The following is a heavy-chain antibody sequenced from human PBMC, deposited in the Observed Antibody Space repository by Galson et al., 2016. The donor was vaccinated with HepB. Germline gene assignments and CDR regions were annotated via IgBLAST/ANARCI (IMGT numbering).Heavy chain of an antibody. CDR1: GFAFSVYG. V-gene: IGHV3-23*01. CDR2: ISTGGGST. D-gene: IGHD4-11*01. CDR3: AKGTTRLGDN. Sequence: SLRLSCAASGFAFSVYGMTWVRQAPRKGLEWVAAISTGGGSTDYADSVKGRFTISRDNSKNMLYLQMNSLRVEDTALYYCAKGTTRLGDNWGQGILVTVSS. J-gene: IGHJ4*02.